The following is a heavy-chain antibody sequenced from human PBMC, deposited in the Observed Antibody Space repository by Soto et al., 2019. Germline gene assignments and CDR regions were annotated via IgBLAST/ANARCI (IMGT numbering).Heavy chain of an antibody. J-gene: IGHJ4*02. V-gene: IGHV3-23*01. D-gene: IGHD2-15*01. CDR2: MSGSGDYT. CDR1: GFTFSSCA. CDR3: AKRGSSYTFDF. Sequence: PGGSLRLSCVASGFTFSSCAMNWVRQAPGKGLEWVSVMSGSGDYTNYADSVKGRFTISRDNSKNTLYLQMNSLRAEDTAVYYCAKRGSSYTFDFWGQGTLVTVSS.